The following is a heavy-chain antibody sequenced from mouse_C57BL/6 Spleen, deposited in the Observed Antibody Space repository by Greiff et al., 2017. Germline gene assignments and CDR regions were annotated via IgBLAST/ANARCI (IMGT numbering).Heavy chain of an antibody. CDR2: IDPASGNT. V-gene: IGHV14-3*01. CDR3: ASLRYYDYDEGFDY. CDR1: GFNIKNTY. J-gene: IGHJ2*01. Sequence: VQLKQSVAELVRPGDSVKLSCTASGFNIKNTYMPWVKKRPEKGLEWIGRIDPASGNTKYAPKFQGKATITADTTSNTAYLQLSSLTSEDTAIYCCASLRYYDYDEGFDYWGQGTTLTVSS. D-gene: IGHD2-4*01.